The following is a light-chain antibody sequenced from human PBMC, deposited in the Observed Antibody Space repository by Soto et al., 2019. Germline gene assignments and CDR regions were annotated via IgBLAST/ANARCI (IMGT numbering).Light chain of an antibody. Sequence: EIVLTQSPATLSLSPGERATLSCRASQSVSSYLAWYQQKPGQAPRLLIHDASNRATGIPARFSGSGSGTDFALTISSLEPEDCAVYYCQQRSNWPLTFGGGTKVENK. CDR2: DAS. CDR3: QQRSNWPLT. J-gene: IGKJ4*01. CDR1: QSVSSY. V-gene: IGKV3-11*01.